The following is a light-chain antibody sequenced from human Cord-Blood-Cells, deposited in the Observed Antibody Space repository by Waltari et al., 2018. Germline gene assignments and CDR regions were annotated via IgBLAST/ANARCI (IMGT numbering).Light chain of an antibody. J-gene: IGKJ2*01. V-gene: IGKV3-15*01. CDR3: QQYNNWPLYT. Sequence: EIVMTQSPATLSVSPGERATLSCRASQSISSNLAWYHQKPGQAPRLLIYCASTRATGIPARFSGSGSGTEFTLTISSLQSEDFAVYYCQQYNNWPLYTFGQGTKLEIK. CDR1: QSISSN. CDR2: CAS.